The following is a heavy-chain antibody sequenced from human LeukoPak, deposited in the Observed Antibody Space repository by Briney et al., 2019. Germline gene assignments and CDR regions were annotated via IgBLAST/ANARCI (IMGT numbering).Heavy chain of an antibody. D-gene: IGHD4-23*01. CDR1: GFTFSDYG. CDR3: AKDDYGGNDY. Sequence: GGSLRLSCAGSGFTFSDYGMNWVRQAPGKGLEWVSVISGSGQSIHYADSVKGRFTISRDNSKNTVYLQMNSLRAEDTAVYYCAKDDYGGNDYWGQGTLVTVSS. J-gene: IGHJ4*02. V-gene: IGHV3-23*01. CDR2: ISGSGQSI.